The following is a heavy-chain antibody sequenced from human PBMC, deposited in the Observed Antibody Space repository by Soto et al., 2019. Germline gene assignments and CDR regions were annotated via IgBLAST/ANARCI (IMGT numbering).Heavy chain of an antibody. CDR1: GFTFSSYA. D-gene: IGHD2-8*01. CDR2: ISSNGGST. J-gene: IGHJ6*03. CDR3: ARDPKWGGYCTNGVCDIGYYMDV. V-gene: IGHV3-64*01. Sequence: GGSLRLSCAASGFTFSSYAMHWVRQAPGKGLEYVSAISSNGGSTYYANSVKGRFTISRDNSKNTLYLQMGSLRAEDMAVYYCARDPKWGGYCTNGVCDIGYYMDVWGKGTTVTVSS.